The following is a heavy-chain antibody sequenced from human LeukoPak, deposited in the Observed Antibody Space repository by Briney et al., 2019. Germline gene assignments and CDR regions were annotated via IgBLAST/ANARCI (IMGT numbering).Heavy chain of an antibody. J-gene: IGHJ5*02. CDR2: IIPILGIA. Sequence: ASVKVSCKASGGTFSSYTISWVRQAPGQGLEWMGRIIPILGIANYAQKFQGRVTITADKSTSTDYMELSSLRSEDTAVYYCARDPHCSSTSCYTRGDDWFDPWGQGTLVTVSS. CDR1: GGTFSSYT. CDR3: ARDPHCSSTSCYTRGDDWFDP. V-gene: IGHV1-69*04. D-gene: IGHD2-2*02.